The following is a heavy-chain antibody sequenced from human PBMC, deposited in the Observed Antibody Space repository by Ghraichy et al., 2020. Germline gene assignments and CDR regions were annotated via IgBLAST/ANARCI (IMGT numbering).Heavy chain of an antibody. CDR1: GFAFDTHG. V-gene: IGHV3-21*01. Sequence: GSLNISCAASGFAFDTHGMNWVRQTPERGLEWVSSISSSAKFINYADSVKGRFTVARDNANNALHLQMRRLRGDDTAVYFCAREGSKGNGMDVWGQGTTVIVSS. CDR2: ISSSAKFI. J-gene: IGHJ6*02. CDR3: AREGSKGNGMDV. D-gene: IGHD3-10*01.